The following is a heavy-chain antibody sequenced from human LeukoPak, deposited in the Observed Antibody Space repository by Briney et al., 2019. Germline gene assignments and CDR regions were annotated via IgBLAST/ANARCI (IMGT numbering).Heavy chain of an antibody. D-gene: IGHD3-10*01. Sequence: SETLSLTCTASGGSISSYYWSWIRQPPGKGLEWIGYIYDSGSTNYNPSLRSRVTISVDTSKNQFSLKLSSVTAADTAVYYCARGATKTLWFGELLYWGQGTLVTVSS. CDR2: IYDSGST. J-gene: IGHJ4*02. CDR3: ARGATKTLWFGELLY. CDR1: GGSISSYY. V-gene: IGHV4-59*12.